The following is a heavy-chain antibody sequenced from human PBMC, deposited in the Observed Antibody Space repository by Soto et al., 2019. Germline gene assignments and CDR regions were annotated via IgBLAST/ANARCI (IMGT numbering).Heavy chain of an antibody. CDR3: ARDHINGWKFDY. CDR1: GFTFSNYW. Sequence: GCLILSCAASGFTFSNYWMSWVRQAPGKGLEWVANIKQDGSENYYVDSVKGRFTTSRDNTKNSFYLQMNSLRAEDTAVYYCARDHINGWKFDYWGRGTPVTVSS. D-gene: IGHD6-19*01. CDR2: IKQDGSEN. J-gene: IGHJ4*02. V-gene: IGHV3-7*01.